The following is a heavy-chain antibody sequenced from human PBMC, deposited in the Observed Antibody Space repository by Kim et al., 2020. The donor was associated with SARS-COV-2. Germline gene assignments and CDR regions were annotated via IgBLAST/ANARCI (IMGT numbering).Heavy chain of an antibody. V-gene: IGHV3-15*01. CDR3: TTVDSGYDAYYYYGMDV. Sequence: GGSLRLSCAASGFTFSNAWMSWVRQAPGKGLEWVGRIKSKTDGGTTDYAAPVKGRFTISRDDSKNTLYLQMNSLKTEDTAVYYCTTVDSGYDAYYYYGMDVWGQGTTVTVSS. CDR1: GFTFSNAW. D-gene: IGHD5-12*01. J-gene: IGHJ6*02. CDR2: IKSKTDGGTT.